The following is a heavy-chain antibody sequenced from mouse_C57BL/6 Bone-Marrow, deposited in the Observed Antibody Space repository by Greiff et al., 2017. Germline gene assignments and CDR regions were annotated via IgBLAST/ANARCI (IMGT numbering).Heavy chain of an antibody. Sequence: VQLQQSGAELVRPGASVKVSCKASGYAFTNYLIEWVKQRPGQGLEWIGVINPGSGGTNYNEKFKGKATLTADKSSSTAYMQLSSLSSEDSAVFFCARWGVYDSEVYFDCWGHGTTLTVSS. J-gene: IGHJ2*01. CDR2: INPGSGGT. CDR3: ARWGVYDSEVYFDC. CDR1: GYAFTNYL. D-gene: IGHD2-4*01. V-gene: IGHV1-54*01.